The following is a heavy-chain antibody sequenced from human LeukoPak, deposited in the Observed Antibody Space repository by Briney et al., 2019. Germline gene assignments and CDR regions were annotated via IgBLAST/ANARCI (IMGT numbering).Heavy chain of an antibody. CDR1: GFTVSSNY. V-gene: IGHV3-53*01. CDR3: ARDRVVPAASDAFDI. CDR2: IYSGGST. D-gene: IGHD2-2*01. J-gene: IGHJ3*02. Sequence: GGSLRLSCAASGFTVSSNYMSWVRQAPGKGLEWVSVIYSGGSTYYADSVKGRFTISRDDSKNTLYLQMNSLRAEDTAVYYCARDRVVPAASDAFDIWGQGTMVAVSS.